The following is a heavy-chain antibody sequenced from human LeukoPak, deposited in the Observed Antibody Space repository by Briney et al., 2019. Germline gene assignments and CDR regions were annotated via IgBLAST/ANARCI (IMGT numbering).Heavy chain of an antibody. Sequence: GGSLRLSCATSGFTFSIYTMNWVRQAPGRGLEWVSCISSGGTYIYNADSVKGRFTISRDNAKNSLYLQMNNLRAEDTAVYYCAREEDSSTIRSSHGMDVWGQGTTVTVSS. J-gene: IGHJ6*02. CDR2: ISSGGTYI. CDR3: AREEDSSTIRSSHGMDV. V-gene: IGHV3-21*01. CDR1: GFTFSIYT. D-gene: IGHD6-6*01.